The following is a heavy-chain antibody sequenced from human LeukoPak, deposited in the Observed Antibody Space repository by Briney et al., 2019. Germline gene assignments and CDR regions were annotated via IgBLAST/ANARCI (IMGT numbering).Heavy chain of an antibody. V-gene: IGHV4-34*01. CDR2: INHSGST. CDR3: ARLGELEQWLVHGYYYYYYMDV. CDR1: GGSFSGYY. J-gene: IGHJ6*03. D-gene: IGHD6-19*01. Sequence: PSETLSLTCAVYGGSFSGYYWSWIRQPPGKGLEWIGEINHSGSTNYNPSLKSRVTISVDTSKNQFSLKLSSVTAADTAVYYCARLGELEQWLVHGYYYYYYMDVWGKGTTVTISS.